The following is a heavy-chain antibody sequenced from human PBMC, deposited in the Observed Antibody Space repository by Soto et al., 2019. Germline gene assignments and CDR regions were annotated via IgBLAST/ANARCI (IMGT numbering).Heavy chain of an antibody. CDR2: IYYSGTT. J-gene: IGHJ4*02. Sequence: QVQLQESGPGLVKPSQTLSLTCTVSGGSISSGGYYWSWIRQHPGKGLEWIGYIYYSGTTFYNPSLKSRVSISVDTSKNQFSLRLTSVTAADTAVYYCASLEAAGFYYFDYWGQGTLVTVSS. V-gene: IGHV4-31*03. CDR3: ASLEAAGFYYFDY. D-gene: IGHD6-13*01. CDR1: GGSISSGGYY.